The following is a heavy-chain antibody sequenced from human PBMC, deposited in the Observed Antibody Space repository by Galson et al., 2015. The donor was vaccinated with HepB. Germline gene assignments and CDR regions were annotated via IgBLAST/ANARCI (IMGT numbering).Heavy chain of an antibody. J-gene: IGHJ4*02. CDR1: GYTFTGYY. Sequence: SVKVSCKASGYTFTGYYMHWVRQAPGQGLEWMGWINPNSGGTNYAQNFQGRVTMTRDTSISTAYMEVTSLRSDDTAVYYCVIMGRMLSFHYYGSRTYENYWGQGTLVTVSS. CDR3: VIMGRMLSFHYYGSRTYENY. D-gene: IGHD3-10*01. V-gene: IGHV1-2*02. CDR2: INPNSGGT.